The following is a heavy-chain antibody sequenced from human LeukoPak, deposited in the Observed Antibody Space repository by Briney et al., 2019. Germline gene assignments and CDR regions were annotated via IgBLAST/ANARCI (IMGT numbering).Heavy chain of an antibody. CDR2: ISYDGSNK. CDR1: GFTFNSYI. V-gene: IGHV3-30*03. Sequence: GGSLRLSCAASGFTFNSYIMSWVRQAPGKGLEWVAVISYDGSNKYYADSVKGRFTISRDNSKNTLYLQMNSLRAEDTAVYYCARSGGGYYFDYWGQGTLVTVSS. CDR3: ARSGGGYYFDY. D-gene: IGHD3-16*01. J-gene: IGHJ4*02.